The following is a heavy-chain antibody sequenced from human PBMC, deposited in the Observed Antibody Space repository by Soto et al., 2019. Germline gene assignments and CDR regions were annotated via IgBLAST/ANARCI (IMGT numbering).Heavy chain of an antibody. CDR3: VRPTSLGGNPFDY. D-gene: IGHD3-10*01. Sequence: PGGSLRLSCVASGFTFSNYWMHWVRQAPGKGLVWVSRITSDGTSPIYAGSVKGRFTVSRDNAKNTLYLEMSSLRADDTAVYYCVRPTSLGGNPFDYWGQGALVTVSS. CDR1: GFTFSNYW. CDR2: ITSDGTSP. J-gene: IGHJ4*02. V-gene: IGHV3-74*01.